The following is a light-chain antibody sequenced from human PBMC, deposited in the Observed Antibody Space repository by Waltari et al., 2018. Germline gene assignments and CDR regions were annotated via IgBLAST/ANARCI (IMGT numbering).Light chain of an antibody. V-gene: IGLV3-21*04. Sequence: YVLTQPPSVSVAPGRTATIACGGHKIDYKSLSWYPQRPGQASLLVIYDVDYRPSRIPERFSASNSGNVAARTISGVEVADEADYYCQIWDSRTNQFIFGPGTRLTVV. J-gene: IGLJ1*01. CDR1: KIDYKS. CDR3: QIWDSRTNQFI. CDR2: DVD.